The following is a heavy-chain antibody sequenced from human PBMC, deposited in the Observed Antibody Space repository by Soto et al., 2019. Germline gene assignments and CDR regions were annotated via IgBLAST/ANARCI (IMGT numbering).Heavy chain of an antibody. CDR3: ARGHRAAAGKSVDV. CDR2: INHSGST. J-gene: IGHJ6*04. Sequence: SGTLSLTCAVYGGSLSRYYWSWIRQPSGKGLEWIGEINHSGSTNYNPSLKSRVTISVDTSKNQFSLKLSSVTAADTAVYYCARGHRAAAGKSVDVWGKRTTVKVSA. D-gene: IGHD6-13*01. V-gene: IGHV4-34*01. CDR1: GGSLSRYY.